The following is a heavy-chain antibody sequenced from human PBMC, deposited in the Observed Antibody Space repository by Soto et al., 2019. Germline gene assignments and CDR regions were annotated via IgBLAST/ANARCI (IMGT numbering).Heavy chain of an antibody. V-gene: IGHV4-4*02. Sequence: QVQLQESGPGLVKPSGTLSLTCAVSGGSISSSNWWSWVRQPPGKGLEWIGEIYHSGSTNYNPSLKSRATISVDKSKNQFSLKLSSVTAADTAVYYCARGSPNCGGDCYSAWYFDLWGRGTLVTVSS. CDR3: ARGSPNCGGDCYSAWYFDL. J-gene: IGHJ2*01. CDR1: GGSISSSNW. CDR2: IYHSGST. D-gene: IGHD2-21*02.